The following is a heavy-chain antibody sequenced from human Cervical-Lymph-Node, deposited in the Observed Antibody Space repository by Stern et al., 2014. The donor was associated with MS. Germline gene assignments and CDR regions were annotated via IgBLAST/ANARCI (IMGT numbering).Heavy chain of an antibody. J-gene: IGHJ5*02. Sequence: QVQLEESGPGLVKPSQTLSLTCTVSGDSISSGSYYWSWLRQSAGKGLEWIGRINRSATTSYTPPLRGGVTMSEDPPKDQLSLSVSSVTAADTAVYYCARDHDLVRGGLFKNWFDPWGPGTQVTVTS. CDR2: INRSATT. CDR3: ARDHDLVRGGLFKNWFDP. V-gene: IGHV4-61*02. CDR1: GDSISSGSYY. D-gene: IGHD3-10*01.